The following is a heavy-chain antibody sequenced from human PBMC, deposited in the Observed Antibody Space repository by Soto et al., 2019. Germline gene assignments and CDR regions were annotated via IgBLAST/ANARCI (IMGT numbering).Heavy chain of an antibody. J-gene: IGHJ4*02. CDR1: GFTFSSYA. Sequence: GESLKISCAASGFTFSSYAMSWVRQAPGKGLEWVSAISGSGGSTYYADSVKGRFTISRDNSKNTLYLQMNSLRAEDTAVYFCAKITTVKLPNFDYWGQVTLVTVSS. CDR3: AKITTVKLPNFDY. D-gene: IGHD4-4*01. CDR2: ISGSGGST. V-gene: IGHV3-23*01.